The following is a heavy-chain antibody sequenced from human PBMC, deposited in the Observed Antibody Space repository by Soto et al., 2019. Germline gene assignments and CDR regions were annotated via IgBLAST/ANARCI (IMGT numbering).Heavy chain of an antibody. D-gene: IGHD5-12*01. V-gene: IGHV4-30-2*01. Sequence: PSETLSLTCAVSGGSISSGGYSWSWIRQPPGKGLEWIGYIYHSGSTYYNPSLKSRVTISVDRSKNQFSLKLSSVTAADTAVYYCARSTSGYDYYFDYWGQGTLVTVSS. J-gene: IGHJ4*02. CDR3: ARSTSGYDYYFDY. CDR1: GGSISSGGYS. CDR2: IYHSGST.